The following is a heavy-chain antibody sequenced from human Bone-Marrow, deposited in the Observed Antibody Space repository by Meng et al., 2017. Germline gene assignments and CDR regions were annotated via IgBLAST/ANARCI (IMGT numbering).Heavy chain of an antibody. CDR2: INAGNGNT. CDR3: ARSPFRMVRGVYYYGMDV. V-gene: IGHV1-3*01. CDR1: GYTFTSYA. J-gene: IGHJ6*02. D-gene: IGHD3-10*01. Sequence: ASVKVSCKASGYTFTSYAMHWVRQAPGQRLEWMGWINAGNGNTKYSQKFQGGVTITRDTSASTAYMELSSLRSEDTAVYYCARSPFRMVRGVYYYGMDVWGQGTTVTVSS.